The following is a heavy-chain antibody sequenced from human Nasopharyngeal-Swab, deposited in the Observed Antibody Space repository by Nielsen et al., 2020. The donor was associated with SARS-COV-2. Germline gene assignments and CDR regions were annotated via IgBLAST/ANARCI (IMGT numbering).Heavy chain of an antibody. CDR2: IVGSGGISGSGGST. Sequence: GESLKISCAASGFSFATSSMNWVRQAPGKGLEWVAAIVGSGGISGSGGSTYYADSVKGRFTISRDNSKNTLSLQMNSLRAEDTAVYYCAKDLRGPYFFWGQGTLVTVSS. CDR1: GFSFATSS. CDR3: AKDLRGPYFF. J-gene: IGHJ4*02. D-gene: IGHD2/OR15-2a*01. V-gene: IGHV3-23*01.